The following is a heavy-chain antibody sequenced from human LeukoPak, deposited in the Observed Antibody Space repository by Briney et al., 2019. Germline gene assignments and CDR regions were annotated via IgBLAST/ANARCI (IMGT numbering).Heavy chain of an antibody. Sequence: ASVKVSCKASGYTFTSYYMHWVRQAPGQGLEWMGIINPSGGSTSYAQKFQGRVTMTRDTSTSTVYMELGSLRSEDTAVYYCASQDELLAGYYYYGMDVWGQGTTVTVSS. CDR2: INPSGGST. D-gene: IGHD1-26*01. CDR3: ASQDELLAGYYYYGMDV. CDR1: GYTFTSYY. J-gene: IGHJ6*02. V-gene: IGHV1-46*01.